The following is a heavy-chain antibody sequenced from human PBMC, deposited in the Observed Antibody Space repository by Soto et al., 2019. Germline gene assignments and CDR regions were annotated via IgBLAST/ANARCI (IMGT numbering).Heavy chain of an antibody. J-gene: IGHJ3*02. CDR3: TTDALPYCISTSCPIDAFDI. Sequence: PGGSLRLSCAASGFTFSNAWMNWVRQAPGKGLEWVGRIKSKTDGGTTDYAAPVKGRFTISGDDSKNTLYLQMNSLKTEDTAVYYCTTDALPYCISTSCPIDAFDIWGQGTMVTVSS. CDR1: GFTFSNAW. D-gene: IGHD2-2*01. V-gene: IGHV3-15*07. CDR2: IKSKTDGGTT.